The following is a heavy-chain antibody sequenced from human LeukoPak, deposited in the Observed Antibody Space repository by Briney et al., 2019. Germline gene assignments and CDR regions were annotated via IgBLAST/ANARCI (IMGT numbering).Heavy chain of an antibody. CDR2: INQGGSVQ. Sequence: GGTLRLSCAASGFTFRSYWMSWVRQAPGKGLEWVANINQGGSVQYYMDSVKGRFTISRDDAKNSLYVQMNSLRDEDTAVYYCARVEYSGWNLEYWGQGTLVTVSS. D-gene: IGHD5-12*01. CDR1: GFTFRSYW. CDR3: ARVEYSGWNLEY. J-gene: IGHJ4*02. V-gene: IGHV3-7*01.